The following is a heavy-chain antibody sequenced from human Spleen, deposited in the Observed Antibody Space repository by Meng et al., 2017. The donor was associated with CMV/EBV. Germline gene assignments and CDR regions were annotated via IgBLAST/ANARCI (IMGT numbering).Heavy chain of an antibody. CDR2: ISTYNGNT. J-gene: IGHJ4*02. V-gene: IGHV1-18*01. Sequence: SVKVSCKTSGYTCSTYNITWVRQAPGQGFEWMGWISTYNGNTNYAHKFQGRVTVTTDPSTSTAYMELRSLRSDGTAVYYCSLNWGFDYWGQGTLVTVSS. CDR3: SLNWGFDY. D-gene: IGHD7-27*01. CDR1: GYTCSTYN.